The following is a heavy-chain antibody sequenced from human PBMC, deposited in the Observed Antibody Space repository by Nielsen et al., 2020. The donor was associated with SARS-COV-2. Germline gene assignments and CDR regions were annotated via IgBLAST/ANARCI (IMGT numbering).Heavy chain of an antibody. CDR2: INPRGSPI. D-gene: IGHD6-13*01. V-gene: IGHV3-48*04. CDR3: ARGDGSSWFAN. CDR1: TFTLSREN. J-gene: IGHJ5*02. Sequence: ESLKISCVDSTFTLSRENMNWVRQAPGKGLEWLSYINPRGSPIFYADSVRGRFTISRDNAKNSLYLEMTSLRAEDTGLYYCARGDGSSWFANWGQGTLLTVSS.